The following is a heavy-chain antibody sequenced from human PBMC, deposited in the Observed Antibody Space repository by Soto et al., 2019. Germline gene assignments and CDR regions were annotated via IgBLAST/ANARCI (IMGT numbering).Heavy chain of an antibody. CDR1: GYSFTSYW. CDR2: IYPGDSDT. J-gene: IGHJ5*02. Sequence: PGESLKISCKGSGYSFTSYWIGWVRQMPGKGLEWMGIIYPGDSDTRYSPSFQGQVTISADKSISTAYLQWSSLKASDTAMYYCARHVVVAATEFRGSNWFDPWGQGTLVTVSS. D-gene: IGHD2-15*01. CDR3: ARHVVVAATEFRGSNWFDP. V-gene: IGHV5-51*01.